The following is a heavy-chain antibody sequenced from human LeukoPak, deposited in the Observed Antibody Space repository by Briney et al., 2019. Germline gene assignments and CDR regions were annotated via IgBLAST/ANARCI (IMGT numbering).Heavy chain of an antibody. CDR3: ARDRGGSGWSFNL. J-gene: IGHJ4*02. CDR1: GGSISSSSYY. D-gene: IGHD6-19*01. Sequence: SETLSLTCTVSGGSISSSSYYWGWIRQPPGKGLEWIGSIYYSGSTYYNPSLKSRVTISVDTSKNQFSLKLSSVTAADTAVYYCARDRGGSGWSFNLWGQGTLVTVSS. V-gene: IGHV4-39*07. CDR2: IYYSGST.